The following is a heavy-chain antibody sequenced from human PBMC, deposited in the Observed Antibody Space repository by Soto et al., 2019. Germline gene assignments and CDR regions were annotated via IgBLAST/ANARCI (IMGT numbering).Heavy chain of an antibody. CDR3: ARRPRDYGDYLDY. CDR1: GFTFSNYG. J-gene: IGHJ4*02. V-gene: IGHV3-33*01. CDR2: VWYDGKNE. Sequence: PGGSLRLSCATSGFTFSNYGMHWVRQAPGKGLEWVAVVWYDGKNEYYADSVKGRFTISRDNSQNTLYLQMNSLRAEDTAVYYCARRPRDYGDYLDYWGQGTLVTVSS. D-gene: IGHD4-17*01.